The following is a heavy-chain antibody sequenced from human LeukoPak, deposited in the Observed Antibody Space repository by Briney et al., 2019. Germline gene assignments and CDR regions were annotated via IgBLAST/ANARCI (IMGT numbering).Heavy chain of an antibody. J-gene: IGHJ5*02. CDR2: LYMNDNT. V-gene: IGHV3-66*01. Sequence: GGSLRLSCVSSGTIVSTNYMHWVRQAPGKGLESVSILYMNDNTYYADSVKGRFTISRDSSKKTLYLQMNSLRAEDTAVYYCASSGSYQTPFDPWGQGTLVTVSS. D-gene: IGHD1-26*01. CDR1: GTIVSTNY. CDR3: ASSGSYQTPFDP.